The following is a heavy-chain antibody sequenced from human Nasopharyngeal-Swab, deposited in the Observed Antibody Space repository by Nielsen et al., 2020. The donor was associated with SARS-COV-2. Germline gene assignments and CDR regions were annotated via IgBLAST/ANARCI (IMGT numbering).Heavy chain of an antibody. J-gene: IGHJ4*02. D-gene: IGHD4-23*01. CDR2: ISSSSSYI. CDR3: ARDCSTTGGLDY. Sequence: GESLKISCAASGFTFSSYSMNWVRQAPGKGLEWVSSISSSSSYIYYADSVKGRFTISRDNAKNSLNLQMNSLRAEDTAVYYCARDCSTTGGLDYWGQGALVTVSS. V-gene: IGHV3-21*04. CDR1: GFTFSSYS.